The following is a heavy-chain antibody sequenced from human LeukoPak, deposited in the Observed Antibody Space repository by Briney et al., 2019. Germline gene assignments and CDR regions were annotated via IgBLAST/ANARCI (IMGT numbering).Heavy chain of an antibody. CDR1: GFTVSDNY. J-gene: IGHJ5*02. V-gene: IGHV3-53*01. CDR2: MYSRGDT. Sequence: GGSLRLSRAASGFTVSDNYMSWVRQAPGKGLEWVSVMYSRGDTYYANSVKGRFTFSRDISKNTLYLQMNGLRTEDTAMYYCARDAPQVPAAGVLASWGQGTLVTVSS. D-gene: IGHD6-13*01. CDR3: ARDAPQVPAAGVLAS.